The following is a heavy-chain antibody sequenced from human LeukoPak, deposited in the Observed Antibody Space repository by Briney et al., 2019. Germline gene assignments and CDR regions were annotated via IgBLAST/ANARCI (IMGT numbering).Heavy chain of an antibody. Sequence: GXXLRLSXAASGFTFSSYWMSWVRQAPGKGLEWVANIKQDGSEKYYVDSVKGRFTISRDNAKNSLYLQMNSLRAEDTAVYYCARAFGVPEYYFDYWGQGTLVTVSS. D-gene: IGHD3-16*01. CDR3: ARAFGVPEYYFDY. V-gene: IGHV3-7*01. CDR1: GFTFSSYW. J-gene: IGHJ4*02. CDR2: IKQDGSEK.